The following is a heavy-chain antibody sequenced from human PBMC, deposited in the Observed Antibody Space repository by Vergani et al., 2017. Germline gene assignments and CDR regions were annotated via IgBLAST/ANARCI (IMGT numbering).Heavy chain of an antibody. V-gene: IGHV4-59*01. CDR2: IYYSGST. Sequence: QVQLQESGPGLVKPSETLSLTCTVSGGSISSYYWSWIRQPPGKGLEWIGDIYYSGSTNYNPSLKRRVTISVDPSKNQFSLKLSSVTAADTAVYYCARGTLDGGWTGLGPFDPWGQGTLVTVSS. CDR1: GGSISSYY. D-gene: IGHD3/OR15-3a*01. CDR3: ARGTLDGGWTGLGPFDP. J-gene: IGHJ5*02.